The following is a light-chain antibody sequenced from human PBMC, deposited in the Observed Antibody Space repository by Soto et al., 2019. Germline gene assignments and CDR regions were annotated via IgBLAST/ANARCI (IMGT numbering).Light chain of an antibody. J-gene: IGKJ4*01. Sequence: EIVMTQSPATLSVSPGERATLSCRASQSVSSNLGWYQQKPGQSPRLLIYGASTRATGIPVRFSGSGSGTEFTLTIRSMQSEDFAIYYCQQYDNWPLTFGGGTKVDIK. CDR2: GAS. CDR1: QSVSSN. CDR3: QQYDNWPLT. V-gene: IGKV3D-15*01.